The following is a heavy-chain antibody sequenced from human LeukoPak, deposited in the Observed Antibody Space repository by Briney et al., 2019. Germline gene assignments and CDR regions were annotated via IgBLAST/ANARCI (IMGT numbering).Heavy chain of an antibody. CDR2: IIPIFGTA. D-gene: IGHD2-2*01. J-gene: IGHJ6*03. CDR3: ASQDIVVVPAAQEYYYYYMDV. Sequence: ASVKVSCKASGGTFSSYAISWVRQAPGQGPEWMGGIIPIFGTANYAQKFQGRVTITTDESTSTAYMELSSLRSEDTAVYYCASQDIVVVPAAQEYYYYYMDVWGKGTTVTVSS. V-gene: IGHV1-69*05. CDR1: GGTFSSYA.